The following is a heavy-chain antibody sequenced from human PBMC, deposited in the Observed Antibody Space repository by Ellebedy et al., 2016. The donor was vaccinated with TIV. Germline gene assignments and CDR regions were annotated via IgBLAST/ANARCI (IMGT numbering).Heavy chain of an antibody. CDR1: GFTFSHHW. CDR3: ARLKADYGSGSL. J-gene: IGHJ4*02. CDR2: INPDGSRT. D-gene: IGHD3-10*01. Sequence: GESLKISCAASGFTFSHHWMHWVRQAPGKGLVWVSRINPDGSRTHYADSVKGRFTISRDNAKNTLYLQMNSLSDEDTAVYYCARLKADYGSGSLWGQGTLVTVSS. V-gene: IGHV3-74*01.